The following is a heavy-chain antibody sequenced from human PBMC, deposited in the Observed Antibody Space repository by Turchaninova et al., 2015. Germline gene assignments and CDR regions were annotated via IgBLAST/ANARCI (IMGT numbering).Heavy chain of an antibody. V-gene: IGHV2-70*01. CDR2: IDWDDDK. D-gene: IGHD5-12*01. CDR3: ARIRGGYDSAGFDY. Sequence: QVTLRESGHALVKPTQTLTLTCTFSGVSLSTSGMCLSWIRQPPGKALEWLALIDWDDDKYYSTSLKTRLTISKDTSKNQVVLTMTNMDPVDTATYYCARIRGGYDSAGFDYWGQGTLVTVSS. J-gene: IGHJ4*02. CDR1: GVSLSTSGMC.